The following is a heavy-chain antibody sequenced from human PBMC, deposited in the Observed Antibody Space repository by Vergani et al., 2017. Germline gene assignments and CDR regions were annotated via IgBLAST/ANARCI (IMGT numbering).Heavy chain of an antibody. CDR2: IYYSGST. Sequence: QVQLQESGPGLVKPSETLSLTCTVSGGSVSSGSYYWSWIRQPAGKGLERIGYIYYSGSTNYNPSLKSRVTISVDTSKNQFSLKLSSVTAADTAVYYCARERVYGSGSWNYYYYGMDVWGQGTTVTVSS. J-gene: IGHJ6*02. V-gene: IGHV4-61*10. D-gene: IGHD3-10*01. CDR1: GGSVSSGSYY. CDR3: ARERVYGSGSWNYYYYGMDV.